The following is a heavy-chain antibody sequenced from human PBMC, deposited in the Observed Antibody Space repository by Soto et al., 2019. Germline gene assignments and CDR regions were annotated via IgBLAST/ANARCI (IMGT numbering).Heavy chain of an antibody. J-gene: IGHJ5*02. Sequence: SETLSLTCTVFGGSIDDYYWSWIRQSPGKGLEWIGHISDRGTTDYNPSLKSRVTISVDRSKKQFSLKVTSVTAADTAVYYCARDRWTARANWFDPWGQGTLVTVSS. V-gene: IGHV4-59*01. CDR2: ISDRGTT. CDR3: ARDRWTARANWFDP. D-gene: IGHD3-16*02. CDR1: GGSIDDYY.